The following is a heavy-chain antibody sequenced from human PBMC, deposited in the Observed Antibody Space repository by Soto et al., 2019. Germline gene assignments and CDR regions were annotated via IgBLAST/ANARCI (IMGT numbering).Heavy chain of an antibody. CDR1: GFTFNNYA. J-gene: IGHJ3*02. CDR3: AKSYGSGTYFNAFDAFDI. D-gene: IGHD3-10*01. CDR2: ISGSAGGT. Sequence: EVQLLESGGGLVQPGGSLRLSCAASGFTFNNYAMNWVRQAPGKGLEWVSGISGSAGGTYYADSVKGRFSISRDNSKNTLYVHMNSLRAEDKAVYYCAKSYGSGTYFNAFDAFDIWGQGTMVTVSS. V-gene: IGHV3-23*01.